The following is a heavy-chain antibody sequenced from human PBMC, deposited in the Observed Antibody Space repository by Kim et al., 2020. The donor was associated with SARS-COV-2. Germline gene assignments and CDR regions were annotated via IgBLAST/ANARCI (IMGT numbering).Heavy chain of an antibody. CDR3: ARGGIIAAAGTPDEDYYFYGPEG. CDR2: IWYDGNNK. CDR1: GFTFSSYG. D-gene: IGHD6-13*01. V-gene: IGHV3-33*01. Sequence: GGSLRLSCAASGFTFSSYGMHWVRQAPGKGLEWVAVIWYDGNNKYYADSVKGRFTISRDNSKNTLYLQMTSLRGEDTALYYCARGGIIAAAGTPDEDYYFYGPEGWGQGDTGPVSS. J-gene: IGHJ6*02.